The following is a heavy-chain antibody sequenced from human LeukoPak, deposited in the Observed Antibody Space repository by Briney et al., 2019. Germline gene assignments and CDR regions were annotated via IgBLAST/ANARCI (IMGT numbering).Heavy chain of an antibody. J-gene: IGHJ6*03. Sequence: ASVKVSCKASGYTFTSYGISWVRQAPGQGLEWMGWISAYNGNTNYAQKLQGRVTMTTDTSTSTAYMELRSLRSDDTAVYYCARDLGSGWSNYYYYYYMDVWGKGTTVTVSS. D-gene: IGHD6-19*01. CDR2: ISAYNGNT. CDR1: GYTFTSYG. CDR3: ARDLGSGWSNYYYYYYMDV. V-gene: IGHV1-18*01.